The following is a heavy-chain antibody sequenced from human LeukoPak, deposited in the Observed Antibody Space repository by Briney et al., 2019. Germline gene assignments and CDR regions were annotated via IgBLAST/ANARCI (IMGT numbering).Heavy chain of an antibody. Sequence: GESLKISCQGSGYTFSKYWIGWVRQMPGKGLEWVANIKQDGSEKYYVDSVKGRFTISRDNAKNSLYLQMNSLRAEDTAVYYCARDMGYCSSTSCPPPYYFDYWGQGTLVTVSS. CDR2: IKQDGSEK. D-gene: IGHD2-2*01. J-gene: IGHJ4*02. V-gene: IGHV3-7*01. CDR1: GYTFSKYW. CDR3: ARDMGYCSSTSCPPPYYFDY.